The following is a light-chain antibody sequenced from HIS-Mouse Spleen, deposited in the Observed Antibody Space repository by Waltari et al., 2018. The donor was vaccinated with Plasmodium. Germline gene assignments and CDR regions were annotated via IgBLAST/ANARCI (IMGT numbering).Light chain of an antibody. J-gene: IGKJ3*01. CDR1: QSVSSN. CDR3: QQYNNWSFT. Sequence: EIVMTQSPATLSVSPGERATLSCRASQSVSSNLAWYQQKPGQAPRLLIYGASTRATATPSRCSGCGSGTDFTLTISSLQSEDVAVYYCQQYNNWSFTFGPGTKVDIK. V-gene: IGKV3-15*01. CDR2: GAS.